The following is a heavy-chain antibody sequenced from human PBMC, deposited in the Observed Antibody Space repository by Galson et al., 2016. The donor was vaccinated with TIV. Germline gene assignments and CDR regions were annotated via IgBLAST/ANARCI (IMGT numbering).Heavy chain of an antibody. CDR3: VRTPYGDSFGWYFDL. J-gene: IGHJ2*01. Sequence: PALVKPTQTLILTCTFSGFSLTTSGMCVSWIRQPPGKALEWLARIDWDGDKYYSTFLQTRLTISKDTSKNQVVLTMTNMDPVDTATYYCVRTPYGDSFGWYFDLWGRGTLVTVSS. CDR1: GFSLTTSGMC. CDR2: IDWDGDK. V-gene: IGHV2-70*11. D-gene: IGHD4-17*01.